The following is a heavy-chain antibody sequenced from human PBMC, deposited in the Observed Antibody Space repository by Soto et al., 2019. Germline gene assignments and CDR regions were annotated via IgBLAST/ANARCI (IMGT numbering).Heavy chain of an antibody. D-gene: IGHD3-10*01. J-gene: IGHJ1*01. CDR2: IIPILGIA. V-gene: IGHV1-69*08. Sequence: QVQLVQSGAEVKKPGSSVKVSCKASGGTFSSYTISWVRQAPGQGLEWMGRIIPILGIANYAQKFQGRVTITADKSTSTAYMELSSLRSEDTAVHYCARDRGAGAPDGEYFQHWGQGTLVTVSS. CDR1: GGTFSSYT. CDR3: ARDRGAGAPDGEYFQH.